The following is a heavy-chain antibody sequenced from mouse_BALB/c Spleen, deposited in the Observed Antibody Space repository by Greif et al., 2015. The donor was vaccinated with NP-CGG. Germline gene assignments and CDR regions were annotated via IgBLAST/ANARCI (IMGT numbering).Heavy chain of an antibody. Sequence: VQLVESGPELVKPGASVKISCKASGYSFTIYYIHWVKQRPGQGLEWIGWILPGRGNTKYNEKFKGKATLTADTSSSTAHMQLSILTSDDSSVYFCARSITTGFAFWCQGTLVTVSS. CDR3: ARSITTGFAF. D-gene: IGHD2-4*01. CDR2: ILPGRGNT. CDR1: GYSFTIYY. V-gene: IGHV1-66*01. J-gene: IGHJ3*01.